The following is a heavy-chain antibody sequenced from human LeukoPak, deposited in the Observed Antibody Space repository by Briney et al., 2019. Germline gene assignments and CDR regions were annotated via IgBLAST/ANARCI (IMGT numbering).Heavy chain of an antibody. CDR1: GFTFSSYG. D-gene: IGHD6-19*01. J-gene: IGHJ4*02. V-gene: IGHV3-23*01. Sequence: PGGSLRLSCAASGFTFSSYGMHWVRQAPGKGLEWVSAISGSGGSTYYADSVKGRFTISRDNSKNTLYLQMNSLRAEDTAVYYCAKDGKGVAVAGYYWGQGTLVTVSS. CDR2: ISGSGGST. CDR3: AKDGKGVAVAGYY.